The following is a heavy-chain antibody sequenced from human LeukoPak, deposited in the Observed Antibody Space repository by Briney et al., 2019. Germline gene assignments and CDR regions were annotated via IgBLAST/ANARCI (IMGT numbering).Heavy chain of an antibody. CDR3: ARDRATVVTRSYWYFDL. CDR1: GGSISSYY. J-gene: IGHJ2*01. CDR2: IYYSGST. D-gene: IGHD4-23*01. V-gene: IGHV4-59*01. Sequence: SETLSLTCTVSGGSISSYYWSWIRQPPGKGLEWIGYIYYSGSTNYNPSLKSRVTISVDTSKNQFSLKLSSVTAADTAVYYCARDRATVVTRSYWYFDLWGRGTLVTVSS.